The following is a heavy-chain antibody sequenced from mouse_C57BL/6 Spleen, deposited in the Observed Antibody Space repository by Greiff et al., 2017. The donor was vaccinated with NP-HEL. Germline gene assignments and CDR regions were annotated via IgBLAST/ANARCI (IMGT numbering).Heavy chain of an antibody. J-gene: IGHJ3*01. Sequence: QVQLKQSGPGLVAPSQSLSITCTVSGFSLTSYGVSWVRQPPGKGLEWLGVIWGDGSTNYHSALISRLSISKDNSKSQVFLKLNSLQTDDTATYYWAKQGRLRPAWFAYWGQGTLVTVSA. CDR1: GFSLTSYG. CDR3: AKQGRLRPAWFAY. D-gene: IGHD2-4*01. CDR2: IWGDGST. V-gene: IGHV2-3*01.